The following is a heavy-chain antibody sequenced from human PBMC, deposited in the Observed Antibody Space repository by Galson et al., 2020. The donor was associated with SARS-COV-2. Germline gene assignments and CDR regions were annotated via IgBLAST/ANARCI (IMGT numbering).Heavy chain of an antibody. CDR2: IHSNGHT. D-gene: IGHD1-1*01. CDR1: GDSIFNYY. J-gene: IGHJ5*02. V-gene: IGHV4-59*01. Sequence: ETSETLSLTCTVSGDSIFNYYWTWIRQSPEKGLEWIAYIHSNGHTNYNPSLRSRVTISIDTSKNQISLNLNSVPAADTAGDFCARYTWNERFDPWGQGILVTVSS. CDR3: ARYTWNERFDP.